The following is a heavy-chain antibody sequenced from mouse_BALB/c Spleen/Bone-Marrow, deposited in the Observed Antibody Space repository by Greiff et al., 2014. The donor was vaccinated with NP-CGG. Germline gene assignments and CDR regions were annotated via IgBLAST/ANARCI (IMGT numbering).Heavy chain of an antibody. CDR2: IAPGSGNT. V-gene: IGHV1S41*01. CDR1: GYTFTSYW. CDR3: ARSPMITESYAMDY. D-gene: IGHD2-4*01. J-gene: IGHJ4*01. Sequence: DLVKPGASVKLSCKASGYTFTSYWINWIKQRPGQGLEWIGRIAPGSGNTYYNEMFKGKATLTVDTSSSTAYIQLSSLSSEDSPVYFCARSPMITESYAMDYWGQGPSGTVSS.